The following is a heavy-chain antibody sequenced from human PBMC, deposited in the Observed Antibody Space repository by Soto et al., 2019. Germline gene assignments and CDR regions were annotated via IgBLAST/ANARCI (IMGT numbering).Heavy chain of an antibody. V-gene: IGHV4-59*01. D-gene: IGHD2-2*01. CDR3: ARGIVVVPAATKVIYYYYYYMDV. CDR2: IYYSGST. CDR1: GGSISSFY. J-gene: IGHJ6*03. Sequence: ASETLSLTCTVSGGSISSFYWSWIRQPPGKGLEWIGYIYYSGSTNYNPSLKSRVTISVDTSKNQFSLKLSSVTAADTAVYYCARGIVVVPAATKVIYYYYYYMDVWGKGTTVTVSS.